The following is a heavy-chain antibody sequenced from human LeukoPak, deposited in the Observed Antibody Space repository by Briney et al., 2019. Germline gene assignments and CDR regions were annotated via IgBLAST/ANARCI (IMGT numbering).Heavy chain of an antibody. Sequence: GGSLRLSCAASGFTFSSYGMHWVRQAPGKGLEWVAVISYDGSSKYYADSVKGRFTISRDNSKNTLYLQMNSLRAEDTAVYYCAKANAFDIWGQGTMVTVSS. CDR3: AKANAFDI. CDR1: GFTFSSYG. J-gene: IGHJ3*02. V-gene: IGHV3-30*18. CDR2: ISYDGSSK.